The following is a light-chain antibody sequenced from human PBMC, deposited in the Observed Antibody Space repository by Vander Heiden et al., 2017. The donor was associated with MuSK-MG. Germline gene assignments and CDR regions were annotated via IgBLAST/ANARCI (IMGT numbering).Light chain of an antibody. CDR2: DAS. V-gene: IGKV1-5*01. Sequence: PSTLSASVGDRVTITCRASQSISSWLAWYQQKPGKAPKLLIYDASSLESGVPSRFSGSGSGTEFTLTISSLQPDDFATYYCQQYNSYPWTFGQGTKVEIK. J-gene: IGKJ1*01. CDR3: QQYNSYPWT. CDR1: QSISSW.